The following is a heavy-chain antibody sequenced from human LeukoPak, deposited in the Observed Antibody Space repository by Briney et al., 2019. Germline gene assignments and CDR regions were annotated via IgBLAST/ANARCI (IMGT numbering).Heavy chain of an antibody. D-gene: IGHD6-13*01. CDR1: GGSISSGSYY. CDR2: IYYSGST. Sequence: PSETLSLTCTVSGGSISSGSYYWSWIRQPPGKGLEWIGYIYYSGSTNYNPSLKSRVTISVDTSKNQFSLKLSSVTAADTAVYYCAATGWRSSGFDPWGQGTLVTVSS. CDR3: AATGWRSSGFDP. J-gene: IGHJ5*02. V-gene: IGHV4-61*01.